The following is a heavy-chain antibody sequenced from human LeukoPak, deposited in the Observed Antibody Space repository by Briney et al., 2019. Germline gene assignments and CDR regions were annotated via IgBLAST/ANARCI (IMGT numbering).Heavy chain of an antibody. CDR1: GLTFSDYY. CDR2: INIGGTNT. J-gene: IGHJ5*02. V-gene: IGHV3-11*01. CDR3: ATDGAGFDT. Sequence: GGSLRLSCAASGLTFSDYYMSWIRQAPGKGLEWLSYINIGGTNTHYADSVKGRFTISRDNAKKSLYLEMTNLRAEDTAVCYCATDGAGFDTWGQGVLVTVSS.